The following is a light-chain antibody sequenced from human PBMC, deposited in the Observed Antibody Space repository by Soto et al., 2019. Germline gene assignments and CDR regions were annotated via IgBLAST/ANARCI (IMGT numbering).Light chain of an antibody. CDR1: QSVNDNH. Sequence: EVVLTQSPGTLSLSPGARATLSCRASQSVNDNHLAWYQQKGGHAPRLLIYVASTRATGVPERSSCSGFGTAYSLIINSLEPEAFALYYCQLYRGSPPRVTFGPGTTVEI. CDR3: QLYRGSPPRVT. J-gene: IGKJ3*01. V-gene: IGKV3-20*01. CDR2: VAS.